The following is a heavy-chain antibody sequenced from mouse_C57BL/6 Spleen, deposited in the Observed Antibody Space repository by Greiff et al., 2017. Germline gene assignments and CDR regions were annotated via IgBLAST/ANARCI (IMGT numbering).Heavy chain of an antibody. V-gene: IGHV1-50*01. CDR3: ARCPDYYGSSYWYFDV. CDR2: IDPSDSYT. CDR1: GYTFTSYW. D-gene: IGHD1-1*01. J-gene: IGHJ1*03. Sequence: QLQQPGAELVKPGASVKLSCKASGYTFTSYWMQWVKQRPGQGLEWIGEIDPSDSYTNYNQKFKGKATLTVDTSSSTAYMQLSSLTSEDSAVYYCARCPDYYGSSYWYFDVWGTGTTVTVSS.